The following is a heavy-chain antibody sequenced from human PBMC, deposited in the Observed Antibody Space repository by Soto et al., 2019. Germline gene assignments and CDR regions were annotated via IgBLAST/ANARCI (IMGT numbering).Heavy chain of an antibody. CDR1: GFTFSSYA. V-gene: IGHV3-30-3*01. Sequence: QVQLVESGGGVVQPGMSLRLSCAASGFTFSSYAMHWVRQAPGKGLEWVAVISYDGSNKYYADSVKGRFTISRDNSKKTLCQQMNGLRAEDPDVYYCGREQGGEPSDAFDIWGQGKMVTGSS. J-gene: IGHJ3*02. CDR3: GREQGGEPSDAFDI. CDR2: ISYDGSNK. D-gene: IGHD3-16*01.